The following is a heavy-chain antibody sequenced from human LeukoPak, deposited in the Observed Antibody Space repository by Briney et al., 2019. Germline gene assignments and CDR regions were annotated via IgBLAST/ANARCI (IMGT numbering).Heavy chain of an antibody. CDR2: IYYSGST. J-gene: IGHJ6*02. CDR3: ARHWFEAPLPLFYYYYGMDV. CDR1: GGSISSSSYY. D-gene: IGHD3-10*01. Sequence: SSQTLSLTCTVSGGSISSSSYYWGWIRQPPGKGLEWIESIYYSGSTYYNPSLKSRVTISVDTSKNQFSLKLSSVTAADTAVYYCARHWFEAPLPLFYYYYGMDVWGQGTTVTVS. V-gene: IGHV4-39*01.